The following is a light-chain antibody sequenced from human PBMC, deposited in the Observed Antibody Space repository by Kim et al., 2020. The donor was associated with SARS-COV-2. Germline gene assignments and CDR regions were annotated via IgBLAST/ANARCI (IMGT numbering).Light chain of an antibody. CDR1: QDISSY. J-gene: IGKJ1*01. Sequence: ASRGDRVTITCRASQDISSYLAWFQQKPGKAPKSLIYAADTLQSGVSSKFSGSGSGTEFTLTISSLQPEDFATYYCQQYNRFPPTFGQGTKVDIK. V-gene: IGKV1-16*02. CDR2: AAD. CDR3: QQYNRFPPT.